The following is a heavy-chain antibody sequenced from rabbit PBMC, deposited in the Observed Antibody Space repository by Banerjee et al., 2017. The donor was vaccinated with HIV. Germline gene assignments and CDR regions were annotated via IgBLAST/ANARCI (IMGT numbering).Heavy chain of an antibody. CDR3: VRDGVGSDWGEFNL. CDR1: GFDFSSSYW. CDR2: INTGSGSA. V-gene: IGHV1S43*01. J-gene: IGHJ4*01. D-gene: IGHD4-1*01. Sequence: QEQLVESGGGLVQPGGSLKLSCKASGFDFSSSYWMSWVRQAPGKGLEWIADINTGSGSAYYATWVNGRFTISSHNAQNTLYLQLNSLTAADTATYFCVRDGVGSDWGEFNLWGQGTLVTV.